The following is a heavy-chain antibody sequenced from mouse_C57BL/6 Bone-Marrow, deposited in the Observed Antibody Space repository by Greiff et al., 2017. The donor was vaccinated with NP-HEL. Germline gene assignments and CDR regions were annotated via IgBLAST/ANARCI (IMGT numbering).Heavy chain of an antibody. CDR3: ARLNYGGY. Sequence: VQLQQSGPELVKPGASVKIPCKASGYTFTDYNMDWVKQSHGKSLEWIGDINPNNGGTNYNQKFKGKATLTVDKSSSTAYMQLRSLTSEDTAVKYGARLNYGGYWGQGTTLTVSS. CDR1: GYTFTDYN. D-gene: IGHD1-1*01. CDR2: INPNNGGT. V-gene: IGHV1-18*01. J-gene: IGHJ2*01.